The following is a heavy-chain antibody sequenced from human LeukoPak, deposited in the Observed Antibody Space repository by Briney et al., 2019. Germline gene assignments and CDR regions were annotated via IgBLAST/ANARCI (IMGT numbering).Heavy chain of an antibody. CDR3: ARAEGHYYGSGSYSDY. Sequence: PGGSLRLSCAASGFTFSSYSMNWVRQAPGKGLEWASSISSSSSYIYYADSVKGRFTISRDNAKNSLYLQMNSLRAEDTAVYYCARAEGHYYGSGSYSDYWGQGTLVTVSS. D-gene: IGHD3-10*01. J-gene: IGHJ4*02. CDR1: GFTFSSYS. V-gene: IGHV3-21*01. CDR2: ISSSSSYI.